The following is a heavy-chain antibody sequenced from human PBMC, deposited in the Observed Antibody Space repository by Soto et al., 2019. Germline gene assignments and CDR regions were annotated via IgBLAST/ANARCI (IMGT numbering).Heavy chain of an antibody. CDR3: AKDRHYPRDYFHY. CDR1: GFTFSSSA. Sequence: GGSLRLSCAASGFTFSSSAISWVRQAPGKGLEWVSAVSANGQGIYYADSVRGRFTISRDNSKNTVFLHMDSLSAEDTAVYYCAKDRHYPRDYFHYWGQGTLVTVSS. CDR2: VSANGQGI. V-gene: IGHV3-23*01. D-gene: IGHD3-10*01. J-gene: IGHJ4*02.